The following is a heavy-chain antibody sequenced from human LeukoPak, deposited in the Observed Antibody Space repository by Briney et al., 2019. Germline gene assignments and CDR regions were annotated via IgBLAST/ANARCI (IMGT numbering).Heavy chain of an antibody. CDR1: GFTFDDYA. CDR3: ARHKGYYYDSSGLDY. Sequence: PGGSLRLSCAASGFTFDDYAMHWVRQAPGKGLEWVSGISWNSGSIGYADSVKGRFTISRDNSKNTLYLQMNSLRAEDTAVYYCARHKGYYYDSSGLDYSGRGTLVTVSS. D-gene: IGHD3-22*01. V-gene: IGHV3-9*01. J-gene: IGHJ4*02. CDR2: ISWNSGSI.